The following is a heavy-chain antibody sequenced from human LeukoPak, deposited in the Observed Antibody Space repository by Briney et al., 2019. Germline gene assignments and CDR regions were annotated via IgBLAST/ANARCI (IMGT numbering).Heavy chain of an antibody. V-gene: IGHV3-23*01. CDR3: AKKTGYYDSSEGFDY. D-gene: IGHD3-22*01. CDR2: ISGSGGST. CDR1: GFTFSSYA. Sequence: GGSLRLSCAASGFTFSSYAMSWVRQAPGKGLEWVSAISGSGGSTYYADSVKGRFTISRDNSKNTLYLQMNSLRAEDTAVYYCAKKTGYYDSSEGFDYWGQGTLVTVSS. J-gene: IGHJ4*02.